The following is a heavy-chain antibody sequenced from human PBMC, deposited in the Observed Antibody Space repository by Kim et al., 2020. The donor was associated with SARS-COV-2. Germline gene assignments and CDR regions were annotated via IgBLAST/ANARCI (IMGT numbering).Heavy chain of an antibody. CDR3: ARGTGDGC. CDR2: INSDGKII. J-gene: IGHJ4*02. D-gene: IGHD7-27*01. V-gene: IGHV3-74*03. Sequence: GGSLRLSCAASGFTFSTYWMHWVRLVPGKGLMWVSRINSDGKIITYADSVKGRFTISRDNAKNMLYLQMNSLRAEDTGVYFCARGTGDGCWGQGTLVTVS. CDR1: GFTFSTYW.